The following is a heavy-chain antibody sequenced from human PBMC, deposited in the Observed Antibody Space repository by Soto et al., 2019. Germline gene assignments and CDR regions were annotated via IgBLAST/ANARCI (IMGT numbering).Heavy chain of an antibody. D-gene: IGHD3-9*01. J-gene: IGHJ6*02. CDR3: ARDRVLGYFDWSTPPYGMDV. Sequence: GASVKVSCKASGYTFTSYGISWVRQAPGQGLEWMGWISAYNGNTNYAQKLQGRVTMTTDTSTSTAYMELRSLRSDDTAVYYCARDRVLGYFDWSTPPYGMDVWGQGTTVTVSS. V-gene: IGHV1-18*01. CDR1: GYTFTSYG. CDR2: ISAYNGNT.